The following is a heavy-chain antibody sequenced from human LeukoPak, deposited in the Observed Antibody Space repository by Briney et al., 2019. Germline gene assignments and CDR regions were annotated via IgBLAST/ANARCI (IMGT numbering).Heavy chain of an antibody. V-gene: IGHV5-51*01. CDR1: GYSFTSYW. J-gene: IGHJ4*02. D-gene: IGHD5-24*01. CDR3: ARPVEMATKCLGY. CDR2: IYPGDSDT. Sequence: GESLKISCKGSGYSFTSYWIGWVRQMPGKGLEWMGIIYPGDSDTRYSPSFQGQVTISADKSISTAYLQWSSLKASDTATYYCARPVEMATKCLGYWGQGTLVTVSP.